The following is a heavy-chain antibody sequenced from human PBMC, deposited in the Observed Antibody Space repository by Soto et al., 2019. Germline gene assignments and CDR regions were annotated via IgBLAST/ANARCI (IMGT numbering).Heavy chain of an antibody. V-gene: IGHV3-23*01. D-gene: IGHD5-18*01. CDR2: ISGSGGST. Sequence: GGSLRLSCAASGFTFSSYAMSWVRQAPGKGLEWVSAISGSGGSTYYADSVKGRFTISRDNPKNTLYLQMNSLRAEDTAVYYCAKVVSSYGYGMDVWGQGTTVTVSS. CDR1: GFTFSSYA. J-gene: IGHJ6*02. CDR3: AKVVSSYGYGMDV.